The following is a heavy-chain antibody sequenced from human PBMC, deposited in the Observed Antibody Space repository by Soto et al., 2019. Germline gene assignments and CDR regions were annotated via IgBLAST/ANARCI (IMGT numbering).Heavy chain of an antibody. CDR2: IHHSGIS. CDR3: ARCRTMGALPSHFHR. D-gene: IGHD3-16*01. J-gene: IGHJ5*02. V-gene: IGHV4-61*01. Sequence: QGQLQESGPGLVKPSETLSLTCSVSGRSVNDGNFYWNWIRQSPGKGLEWIGYIHHSGISNYNPSLKSRVSISVETSKNEFALKLNSVTAADTAVYYCARCRTMGALPSHFHRWGQGTHVTVAS. CDR1: GRSVNDGNFY.